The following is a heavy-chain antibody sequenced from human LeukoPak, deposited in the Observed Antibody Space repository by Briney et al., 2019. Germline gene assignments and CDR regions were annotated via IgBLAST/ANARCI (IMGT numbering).Heavy chain of an antibody. J-gene: IGHJ6*03. V-gene: IGHV4-34*01. D-gene: IGHD3-10*01. CDR3: ARAYYGSGSFLEYYYYMDV. CDR2: VNHSGST. CDR1: DGSFIDYY. Sequence: SETLSLTCAVYDGSFIDYYWTWIRQPPGKGLEWIGEVNHSGSTNFNPSLKSRVTISVETSKNQFSLTLTSVTAADTAVYYCARAYYGSGSFLEYYYYMDVWGKGTTVTVSS.